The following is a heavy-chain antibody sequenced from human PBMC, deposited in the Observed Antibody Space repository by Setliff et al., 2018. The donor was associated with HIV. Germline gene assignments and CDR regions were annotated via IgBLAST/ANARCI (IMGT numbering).Heavy chain of an antibody. D-gene: IGHD3-3*01. Sequence: GGSLRLSCRASAFTFSDYWMTWVRQAPGRGLQWVANIKDDGSEKNYLDSIKGRFTIFRDNARNSLYLQMTSLRAEDSGVYYCARSPQVTIFGIRIKPPGGPDLWGQGTTVTVSS. J-gene: IGHJ6*02. V-gene: IGHV3-7*01. CDR3: ARSPQVTIFGIRIKPPGGPDL. CDR2: IKDDGSEK. CDR1: AFTFSDYW.